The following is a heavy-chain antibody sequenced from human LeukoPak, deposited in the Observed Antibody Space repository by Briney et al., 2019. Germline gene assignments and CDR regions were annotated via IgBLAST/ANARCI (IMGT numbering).Heavy chain of an antibody. V-gene: IGHV3-23*01. D-gene: IGHD2-2*02. J-gene: IGHJ4*02. CDR2: ISGSGGST. CDR3: AKDRLLGYCSSTSCYIDY. Sequence: GGSLRLSCAASGFTFSSYVMSWARQAPGKGLEWVSAISGSGGSTYYADSVKGRFTISRDNSKNTLYLQMNSLRAEDTAVYYCAKDRLLGYCSSTSCYIDYWGQGTLVTVSS. CDR1: GFTFSSYV.